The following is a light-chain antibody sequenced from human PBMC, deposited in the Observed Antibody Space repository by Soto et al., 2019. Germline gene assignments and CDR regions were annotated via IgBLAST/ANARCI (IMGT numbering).Light chain of an antibody. Sequence: DIQMTQSPSSLSASVGDRVTITCQASQDISNYLNWYQQKPGKAPKLLSYDASNLETGDPSRFSGSGSGTDFTFTISNLQPEDIATYYCQQYDNLPRGFTFGPGTKVYIK. CDR2: DAS. J-gene: IGKJ3*01. V-gene: IGKV1-33*01. CDR3: QQYDNLPRGFT. CDR1: QDISNY.